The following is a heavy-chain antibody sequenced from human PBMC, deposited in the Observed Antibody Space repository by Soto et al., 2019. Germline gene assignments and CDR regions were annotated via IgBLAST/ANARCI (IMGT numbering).Heavy chain of an antibody. J-gene: IGHJ5*02. CDR3: ASSPGGNWFDP. CDR1: GYTFTSYA. D-gene: IGHD1-26*01. Sequence: ASVKVSCKASGYTFTSYAMHWVRQAPGQRLEWMGWINAGNGNTNYAQKLQGRVTMTTDTSTSTAYMELRSLRSDDPAVYYCASSPGGNWFDPWGQGTLVTVSS. V-gene: IGHV1-3*01. CDR2: INAGNGNT.